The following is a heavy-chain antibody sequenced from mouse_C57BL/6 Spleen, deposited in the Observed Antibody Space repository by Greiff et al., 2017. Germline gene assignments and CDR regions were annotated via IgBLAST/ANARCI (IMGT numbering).Heavy chain of an antibody. CDR1: GYTFTDYN. CDR2: INPNNGGT. CDR3: ARGVYWGFAY. Sequence: EVQLQQSGPELVKPGASVKIPCKASGYTFTDYNMDWVKQSHGKSLEWIGDINPNNGGTIYNQKFKGKATLTVDKSSSTAYMELRSLTSEDTAVYYCARGVYWGFAYWGQGTLVTVSA. D-gene: IGHD4-1*01. V-gene: IGHV1-18*01. J-gene: IGHJ3*01.